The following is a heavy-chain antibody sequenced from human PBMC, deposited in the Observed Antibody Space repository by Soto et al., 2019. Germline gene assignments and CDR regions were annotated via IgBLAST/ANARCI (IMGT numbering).Heavy chain of an antibody. Sequence: SETLSLTCTVSGGSISSYYWSWIRQPPGKGLEWIGYIYYSGSTNYNPSLKSRVTISVDTSKNQFSLKLSSVTAADTAVYYCARGRYSSSSIFPYYFDYWGQGTLVTVSS. CDR2: IYYSGST. V-gene: IGHV4-59*01. CDR3: ARGRYSSSSIFPYYFDY. CDR1: GGSISSYY. J-gene: IGHJ4*02. D-gene: IGHD6-13*01.